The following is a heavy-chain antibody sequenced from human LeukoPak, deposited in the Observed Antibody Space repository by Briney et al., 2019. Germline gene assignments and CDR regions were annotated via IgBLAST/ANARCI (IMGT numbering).Heavy chain of an antibody. J-gene: IGHJ4*02. CDR3: ARAQEAVAVDY. Sequence: SETLSLTCTVSGGSISSYYWGWIRQPPGKGLEWIGSIYYSGSTYYNPSLKSRVTISVDTSKNQFSLKLSSVTAADTAVYYCARAQEAVAVDYWGQGTLVTVSS. CDR2: IYYSGST. D-gene: IGHD6-19*01. CDR1: GGSISSYY. V-gene: IGHV4-39*07.